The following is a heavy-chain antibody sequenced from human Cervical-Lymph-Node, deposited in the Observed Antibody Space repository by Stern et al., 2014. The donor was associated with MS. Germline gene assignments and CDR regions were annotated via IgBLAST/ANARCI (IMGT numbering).Heavy chain of an antibody. Sequence: VQLVESGGAVVQPGSSLRLSCAASGFTFSSYGMHWVRQAPGKGLEWVTVISYDGNHKYYAASVKGRFTISRDNSKNTLHLQMNSVTPDDTAIYYCARDYEDTSMPFDHWGQGTLVTVSS. CDR1: GFTFSSYG. CDR3: ARDYEDTSMPFDH. D-gene: IGHD2-2*01. J-gene: IGHJ4*02. CDR2: ISYDGNHK. V-gene: IGHV3-30*03.